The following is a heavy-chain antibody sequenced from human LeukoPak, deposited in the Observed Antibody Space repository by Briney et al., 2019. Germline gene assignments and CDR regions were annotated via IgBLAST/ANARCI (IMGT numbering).Heavy chain of an antibody. V-gene: IGHV3-7*03. J-gene: IGHJ4*02. CDR3: ARDTITMVRGVNFY. CDR1: GFTFSSYW. CDR2: IKQDGSEK. D-gene: IGHD3-10*01. Sequence: PGGSLRLSCAASGFTFSSYWMSRVRQAPGKGLEWVANIKQDGSEKYYVDSVKGRFTISRDNAKNSLYLQMNSLRAEDTAVYYCARDTITMVRGVNFYWGQGTLVTVSS.